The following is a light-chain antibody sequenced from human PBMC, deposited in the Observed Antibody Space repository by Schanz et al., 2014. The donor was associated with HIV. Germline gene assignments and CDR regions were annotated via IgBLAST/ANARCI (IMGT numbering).Light chain of an antibody. CDR2: DAS. V-gene: IGKV3-20*01. CDR1: QSVSSSY. CDR3: QQHGGSPET. J-gene: IGKJ1*01. Sequence: EIVLTQSPGTLSLFPGERAALSCRASQSVSSSYLAWYQQKPGQAPRLLIYDASNRATGIPARFSGSGSGTDFTLTISSLEPEDFAVYYCQQHGGSPETFGQGTKVEFK.